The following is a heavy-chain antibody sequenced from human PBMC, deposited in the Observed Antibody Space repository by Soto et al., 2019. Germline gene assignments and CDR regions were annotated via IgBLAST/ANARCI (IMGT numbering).Heavy chain of an antibody. V-gene: IGHV4-34*01. CDR3: ARGGYYGSGSYSRGTFDY. D-gene: IGHD3-10*01. CDR1: GDSVSSYY. J-gene: IGHJ4*02. Sequence: SETLSRTSAVSGDSVSSYYCRWIRQPPGKGLEWIGEINRSGSTNYNPSLKSRVTISVDTSKNQFSLKLSSVTAADTAVYYCARGGYYGSGSYSRGTFDYWGQGTLVTVSS. CDR2: INRSGST.